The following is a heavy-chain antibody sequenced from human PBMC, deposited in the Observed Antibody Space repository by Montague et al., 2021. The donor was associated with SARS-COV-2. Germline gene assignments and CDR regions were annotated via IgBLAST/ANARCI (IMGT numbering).Heavy chain of an antibody. J-gene: IGHJ4*02. V-gene: IGHV4-34*01. CDR3: ARGPKMYGELADY. CDR1: GGSFSGYY. D-gene: IGHD4-17*01. CDR2: FYYSGNT. Sequence: SETLSLTCAVYGGSFSGYYWGWIRQPPGKGLEWIANFYYSGNTYYNPSLKSRVTISVDTSNNQFSLKLSSVTAADTAVYYCARGPKMYGELADYWGQGTLVTVSS.